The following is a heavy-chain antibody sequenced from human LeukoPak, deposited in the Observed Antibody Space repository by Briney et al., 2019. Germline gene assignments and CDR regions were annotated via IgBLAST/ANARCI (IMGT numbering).Heavy chain of an antibody. D-gene: IGHD2-2*01. V-gene: IGHV3-13*01. Sequence: GGSLRLSCGASGFIFSSYDMHWVRQATGKGLEWVSAIHSPGDTHYAGSVKGRVTIARDNAENSVYLQLNSLRGGDTAVYYCVRGQCSSSGCSTRVSGLDVWGQGTVVPVFS. CDR1: GFIFSSYD. CDR2: IHSPGDT. CDR3: VRGQCSSSGCSTRVSGLDV. J-gene: IGHJ3*01.